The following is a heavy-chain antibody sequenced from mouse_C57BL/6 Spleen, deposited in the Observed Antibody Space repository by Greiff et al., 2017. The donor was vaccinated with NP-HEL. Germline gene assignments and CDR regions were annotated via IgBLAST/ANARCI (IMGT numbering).Heavy chain of an antibody. CDR3: ARDGSRDY. CDR1: GYAFTNYL. D-gene: IGHD1-1*01. V-gene: IGHV1-54*02. J-gene: IGHJ2*01. Sequence: QVQLQQSGAELVRPGTSVKVSCKASGYAFTNYLIEWVKQRPGQGLEWIGVINPGSGSTNYNEKFKGKATFTADTSSNTAYMQLSSLTTEDSAIYYCARDGSRDYWGQGTTLTVSS. CDR2: INPGSGST.